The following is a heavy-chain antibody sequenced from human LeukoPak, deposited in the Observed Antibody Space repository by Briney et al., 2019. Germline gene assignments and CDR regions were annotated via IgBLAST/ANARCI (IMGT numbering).Heavy chain of an antibody. CDR3: ARDAAILWFGEGTNDAFDI. V-gene: IGHV1-2*02. J-gene: IGHJ3*02. CDR1: GYTFIGYY. Sequence: GASVKVSCKASGYTFIGYYMHWVRQAPGQGLEWMGWINPNSGGTNYAQKFQGRVTMTRDTSISTAYMELSRLRSDDTAVYYCARDAAILWFGEGTNDAFDIWGQGTMVTVSS. D-gene: IGHD3-10*01. CDR2: INPNSGGT.